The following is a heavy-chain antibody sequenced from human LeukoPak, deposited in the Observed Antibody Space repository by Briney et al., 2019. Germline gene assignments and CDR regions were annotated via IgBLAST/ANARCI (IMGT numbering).Heavy chain of an antibody. J-gene: IGHJ4*02. CDR1: EFTFSSYW. CDR3: ASLHPLMAVAGTGFDY. D-gene: IGHD6-19*01. Sequence: PGGSLRLSCAASEFTFSSYWMSWVRQAPGKGLEWVANIKQDGSEKYYVDSVKGRFTISRDNAKNSLYLQMNSLRAEDTAVYYCASLHPLMAVAGTGFDYWGQGTLVTVSS. V-gene: IGHV3-7*01. CDR2: IKQDGSEK.